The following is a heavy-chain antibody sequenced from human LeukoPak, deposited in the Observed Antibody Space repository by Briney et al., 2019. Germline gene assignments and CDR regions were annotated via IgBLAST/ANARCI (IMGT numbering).Heavy chain of an antibody. J-gene: IGHJ4*02. CDR3: ARDLRGSYAY. V-gene: IGHV3-64*01. CDR2: ISSDGGST. Sequence: GGSLRLSCAASGFTFSSYAMNWVRQAQGKGLEYVSGISSDGGSTNYASSVKGRFTISRGNSKNTLYLEMGSLRVEDMAVYYCARDLRGSYAYWGQGTLVTVSS. CDR1: GFTFSSYA. D-gene: IGHD1-26*01.